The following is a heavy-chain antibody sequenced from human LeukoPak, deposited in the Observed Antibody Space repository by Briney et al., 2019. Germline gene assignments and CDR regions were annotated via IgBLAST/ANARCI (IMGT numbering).Heavy chain of an antibody. V-gene: IGHV3-48*01. CDR2: ISSSSSTI. CDR1: GFTFSSVS. D-gene: IGHD3-3*01. CDR3: ARARSGNYFDY. Sequence: GGSLRLSCAASGFTFSSVSMSWVRQAPGKGLEWIPYISSSSSTIYYADSVKGRFTISRDNAKNSVYLQMNSLRAEDTAVYSCARARSGNYFDYWGQGTLVTVSS. J-gene: IGHJ4*02.